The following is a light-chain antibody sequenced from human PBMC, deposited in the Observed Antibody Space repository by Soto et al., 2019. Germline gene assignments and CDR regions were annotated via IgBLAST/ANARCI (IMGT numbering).Light chain of an antibody. CDR1: QSVSSY. V-gene: IGKV3-11*01. Sequence: EIVLTQSPATLSLSPGERATISCRASQSVSSYLAWYQQKPGQAPRLLIYDASNRATGIPARFSGSGSGTDFTLTISSLEPEDFAVYYCQQRSNWPLLFTFGPGTKVDIK. CDR3: QQRSNWPLLFT. CDR2: DAS. J-gene: IGKJ3*01.